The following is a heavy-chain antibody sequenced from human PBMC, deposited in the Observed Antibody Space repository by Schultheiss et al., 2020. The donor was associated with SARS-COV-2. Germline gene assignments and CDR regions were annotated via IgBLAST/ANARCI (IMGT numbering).Heavy chain of an antibody. D-gene: IGHD4-23*01. CDR2: ISSSGSTI. CDR1: GFTFSSYE. CDR3: AKWADMTTVVTPGVRAFDI. Sequence: GGSLRLSCAASGFTFSSYEMNWVRQAPGKGLEWVSYISSSGSTIYYADSVKGRFTISRDNAKNSLYLQMNSLRAEDTAVYYCAKWADMTTVVTPGVRAFDIWGQGTMVTVSS. J-gene: IGHJ3*02. V-gene: IGHV3-48*03.